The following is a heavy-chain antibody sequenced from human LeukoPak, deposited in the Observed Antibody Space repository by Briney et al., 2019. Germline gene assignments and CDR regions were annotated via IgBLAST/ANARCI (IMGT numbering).Heavy chain of an antibody. CDR3: AREDIKNFVY. CDR2: ISSSGSTI. D-gene: IGHD2-15*01. CDR1: GFTLTTYE. V-gene: IGHV3-48*03. Sequence: VGSLRLSCAASGFTLTTYEMNWVRQAPGKWLEWVSYISSSGSTIYYAASVKGRFTLSRDNAKNSLYLQINSLGADDTALYYCAREDIKNFVYWGQGTLVTVSS. J-gene: IGHJ4*02.